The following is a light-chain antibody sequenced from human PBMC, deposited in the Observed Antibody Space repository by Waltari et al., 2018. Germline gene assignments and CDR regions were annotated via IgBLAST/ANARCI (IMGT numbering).Light chain of an antibody. CDR2: RVS. CDR3: MQGTHWPWT. Sequence: DVVMTQSPLSLPVALGQPASISCKSSQGLVSSGGNTILNWFQQRPGQSPRRLIYRVSNRDSGVPDRFIGSGSGTDFTLKISRVEAEDVGIYYCMQGTHWPWTFGQGTKVEFK. V-gene: IGKV2-30*01. J-gene: IGKJ1*01. CDR1: QGLVSSGGNTI.